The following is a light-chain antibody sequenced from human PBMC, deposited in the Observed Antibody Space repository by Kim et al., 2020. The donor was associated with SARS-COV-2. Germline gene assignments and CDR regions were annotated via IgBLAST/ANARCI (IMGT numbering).Light chain of an antibody. CDR1: QDIGDN. Sequence: ASVGDRVTNTCRASQDIGDNLAGFQQKTGKAPKSLIYATSSWQSGVPTRFSGSGSGTDLTLTISSLQPEDFATYYCQQCDTYPLTFGGGTKVDIK. CDR3: QQCDTYPLT. CDR2: ATS. V-gene: IGKV1-16*01. J-gene: IGKJ4*01.